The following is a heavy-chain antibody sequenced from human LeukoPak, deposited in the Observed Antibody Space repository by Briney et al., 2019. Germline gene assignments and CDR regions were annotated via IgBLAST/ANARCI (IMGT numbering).Heavy chain of an antibody. CDR1: GFSFSTSS. CDR3: ARDPYSGKYGAFDI. CDR2: IKEDGSGK. V-gene: IGHV3-7*01. Sequence: EGSLRLSCVASGFSFSTSSMTWVRQSPGKGLEWLAKIKEDGSGKVYVDSVKGRFTISRDNAKNSLYLQMNTLRVDDSAVYYCARDPYSGKYGAFDIWGQGTMVTISS. D-gene: IGHD1-26*01. J-gene: IGHJ3*02.